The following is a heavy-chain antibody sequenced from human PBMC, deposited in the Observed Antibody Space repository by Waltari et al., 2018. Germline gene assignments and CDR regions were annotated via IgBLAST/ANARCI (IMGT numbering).Heavy chain of an antibody. Sequence: QVQLQQRGAGLLKPSETLSLTCAVYGGSFSGYYWSWIRQPPGKGLEWIGEINHSGSTNYNPSLKSRVTISVDTSKNQFSLKLSSVTAADTAVYYCASRGGYDFWSGYYMRYYFDYWGQGTLVTVSS. CDR2: INHSGST. CDR1: GGSFSGYY. CDR3: ASRGGYDFWSGYYMRYYFDY. J-gene: IGHJ4*02. V-gene: IGHV4-34*01. D-gene: IGHD3-3*01.